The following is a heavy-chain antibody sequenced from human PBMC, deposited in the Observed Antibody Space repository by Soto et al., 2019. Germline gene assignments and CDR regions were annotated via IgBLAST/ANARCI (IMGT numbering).Heavy chain of an antibody. CDR3: ARTVLGPDILPDQFVDYYYYMDV. J-gene: IGHJ6*03. V-gene: IGHV4-59*08. CDR2: IYYSGST. D-gene: IGHD3-9*01. CDR1: GGSISSYY. Sequence: SETLSLTCTVSGGSISSYYWSWIRQPPGKGLEWIGYIYYSGSTNYNPSLKSRVTISVDTSKNQFSLKLKSVTAADTAVYYCARTVLGPDILPDQFVDYYYYMDVWGKGTTVTVSS.